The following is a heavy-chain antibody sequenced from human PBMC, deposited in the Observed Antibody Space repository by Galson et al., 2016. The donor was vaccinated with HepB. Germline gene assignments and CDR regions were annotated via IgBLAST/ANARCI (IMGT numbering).Heavy chain of an antibody. Sequence: SLRLSCAASGFTFTNNIMSWVRQAPGKGLEWVSTIGGDGATFYGDSVKGRFTISSDDSKSTLYLRMDSLRVEDTATYHCTKRCMTNTCHNADDFWGQGTLVTVAS. CDR3: TKRCMTNTCHNADDF. V-gene: IGHV3-23*01. D-gene: IGHD2-8*01. CDR1: GFTFTNNI. CDR2: IGGDGAT. J-gene: IGHJ4*02.